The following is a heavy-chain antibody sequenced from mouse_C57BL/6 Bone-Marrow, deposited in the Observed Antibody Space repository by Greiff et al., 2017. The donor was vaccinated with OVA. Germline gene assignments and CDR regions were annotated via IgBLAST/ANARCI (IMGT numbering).Heavy chain of an antibody. Sequence: VQLQQPGAELVKPGASVKLSCKASGYTFTSYWMQWVKQRPGQGLEWIGEIDPSDSYTNYNQKFKGKATLTVDTSSSTAYMQLSSLTSEDSAVYYCARERKGNCGYYFDYWGQGTTLTVSS. V-gene: IGHV1-50*01. D-gene: IGHD2-1*01. CDR3: ARERKGNCGYYFDY. CDR2: IDPSDSYT. J-gene: IGHJ2*01. CDR1: GYTFTSYW.